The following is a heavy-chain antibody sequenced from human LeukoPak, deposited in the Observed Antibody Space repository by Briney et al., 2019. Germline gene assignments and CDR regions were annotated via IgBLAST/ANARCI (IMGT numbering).Heavy chain of an antibody. CDR2: INPNSGGT. D-gene: IGHD4-17*01. Sequence: GASVKVSCKASGYTFTGYYMHWVRQAPGQGLEWMGRINPNSGGTNYAQKFQGRVTMTRGTSISTAYMELSRLRSDDTAVYYCARDPFPTVTVYYYYYMDVWGKGTTVTVSS. CDR1: GYTFTGYY. V-gene: IGHV1-2*06. CDR3: ARDPFPTVTVYYYYYMDV. J-gene: IGHJ6*03.